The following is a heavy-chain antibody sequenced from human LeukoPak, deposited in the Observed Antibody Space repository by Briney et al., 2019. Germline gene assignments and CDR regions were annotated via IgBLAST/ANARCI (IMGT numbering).Heavy chain of an antibody. V-gene: IGHV3-23*01. Sequence: VQPGGSLRLSCAASGFTFSSYAMSWVRQAPGKGLEWVSAISGSGGSTYYADSVKGRFTISRDNSKNTLYPQMNSLRAEDTAVYYCAKGGGAYNWFDPWGQGTLVTVSS. CDR2: ISGSGGST. D-gene: IGHD3-10*01. CDR3: AKGGGAYNWFDP. J-gene: IGHJ5*02. CDR1: GFTFSSYA.